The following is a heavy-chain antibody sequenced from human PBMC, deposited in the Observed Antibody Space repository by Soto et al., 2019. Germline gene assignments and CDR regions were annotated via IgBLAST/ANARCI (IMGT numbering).Heavy chain of an antibody. CDR1: GGSISSGGYY. Sequence: SETLSLTCTVSGGSISSGGYYWSWNRQHPGKGLEWIGYIYYSGSSYYNPSLKSRVTISVDTSKKQFSLKLSPVTAADTAVYYCARVLGHCSSTSCYLGEYYWGQGTLVTFSS. D-gene: IGHD2-2*01. J-gene: IGHJ4*02. V-gene: IGHV4-31*03. CDR2: IYYSGSS. CDR3: ARVLGHCSSTSCYLGEYY.